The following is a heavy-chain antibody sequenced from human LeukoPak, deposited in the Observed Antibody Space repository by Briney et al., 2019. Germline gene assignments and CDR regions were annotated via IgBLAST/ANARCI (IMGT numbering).Heavy chain of an antibody. CDR2: IIPIFGTA. CDR1: GGTFSSYA. CDR3: ARGEGIVVVPAALDY. J-gene: IGHJ4*02. Sequence: SVKVSCKASGGTFSSYAISWVRQAPGQGLEWMGGIIPIFGTANYAQKFQGRVTITADKSTSTAYMELSSLRSEDTAVYYCARGEGIVVVPAALDYWGQGTLVTVSS. V-gene: IGHV1-69*06. D-gene: IGHD2-2*01.